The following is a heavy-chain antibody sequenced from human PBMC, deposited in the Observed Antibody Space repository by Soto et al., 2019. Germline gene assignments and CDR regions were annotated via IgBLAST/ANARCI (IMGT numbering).Heavy chain of an antibody. V-gene: IGHV4-59*01. CDR1: GRSISSYY. CDR3: ARARIVGATYRWFDP. D-gene: IGHD1-26*01. J-gene: IGHJ5*02. CDR2: IYYSGST. Sequence: SQSLSLTCTVSGRSISSYYGSWIRQPPGKGLEWIGYIYYSGSTNYNPSLKSRVTISVDTSKNQFSLKLSSVTAADTAVYYCARARIVGATYRWFDPWGQGTLVTVSS.